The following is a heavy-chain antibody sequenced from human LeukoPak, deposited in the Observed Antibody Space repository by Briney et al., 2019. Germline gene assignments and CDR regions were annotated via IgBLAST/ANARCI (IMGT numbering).Heavy chain of an antibody. CDR2: ISAYNGNT. D-gene: IGHD3-22*01. V-gene: IGHV1-18*01. CDR3: ARIWHYYDSSGAFDI. J-gene: IGHJ3*02. Sequence: ASVKVSCKASGGTFSSYAISWVRQAPGQGLEWMGWISAYNGNTNYAQKLQGRVTMTTDTSTSTAYMELRSLRSDDTAVYYCARIWHYYDSSGAFDIWGQGTMVTVSS. CDR1: GGTFSSYA.